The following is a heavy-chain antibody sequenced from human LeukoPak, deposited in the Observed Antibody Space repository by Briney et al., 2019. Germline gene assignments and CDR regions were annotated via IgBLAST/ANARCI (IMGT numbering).Heavy chain of an antibody. CDR1: GFTVSSNY. D-gene: IGHD3-22*01. Sequence: GGSLRLSCAASGFTVSSNYMSWVRQAPGKGLEWVSIIYTGGSTYYADSVKGRFTISRDNSKNTLYLQMNSLRAEDTAVYYCARGIGSTAYYYDSSGYSPGDYWGQGTLVTASS. J-gene: IGHJ4*02. CDR2: IYTGGST. CDR3: ARGIGSTAYYYDSSGYSPGDY. V-gene: IGHV3-53*01.